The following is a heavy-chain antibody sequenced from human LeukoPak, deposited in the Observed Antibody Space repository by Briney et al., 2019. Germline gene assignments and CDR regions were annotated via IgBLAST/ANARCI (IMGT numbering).Heavy chain of an antibody. D-gene: IGHD2-2*01. CDR1: GFTFSSSW. J-gene: IGHJ4*02. CDR3: ARQPAAFDY. Sequence: GGSLRLSCAASGFTFSSSWMSWVRQAPGKGLEWVSNIKQDGSEKYYLDSLKGRFTISRDNAKTSLYLQMNSLRAEDTAVYYCARQPAAFDYWGQGTLVTVSS. CDR2: IKQDGSEK. V-gene: IGHV3-7*01.